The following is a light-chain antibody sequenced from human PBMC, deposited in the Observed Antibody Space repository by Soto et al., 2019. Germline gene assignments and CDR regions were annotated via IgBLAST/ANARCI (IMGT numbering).Light chain of an antibody. CDR3: CSYAGSYVV. CDR2: DVT. V-gene: IGLV2-11*01. J-gene: IGLJ2*01. CDR1: SNDVGYYNY. Sequence: QSALTQPRSVSGSPGQSVTISCTGTSNDVGYYNYVSWYQQFPGKAPNFLIYDVTKRPSGVPDRFSGSKSGSTASLTISGLQPDDEADYYCCSYAGSYVVFGGGTKLTVL.